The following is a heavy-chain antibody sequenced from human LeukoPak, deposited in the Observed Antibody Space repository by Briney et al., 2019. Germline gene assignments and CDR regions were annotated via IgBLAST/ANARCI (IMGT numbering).Heavy chain of an antibody. CDR3: AMVRGYYYHGLDV. CDR1: GFTFSSYW. CDR2: INSDGSST. Sequence: GGSLRLSCAASGFTFSSYWMHWVRQAPGKGLVWVSRINSDGSSTSYADSVKGRFTISRDNAMNTLYLQMNSVRAEDTAVYYCAMVRGYYYHGLDVWGRGTTVTVSS. J-gene: IGHJ6*02. V-gene: IGHV3-74*01. D-gene: IGHD3-10*01.